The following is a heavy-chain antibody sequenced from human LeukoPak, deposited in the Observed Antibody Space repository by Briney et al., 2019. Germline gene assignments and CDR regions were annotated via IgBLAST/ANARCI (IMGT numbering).Heavy chain of an antibody. CDR3: AKDLVGAGVFDY. Sequence: GGSLRLSCAASGFTFSSYWMHWVRQAPGKGLEWVSGISWNSGSIGYADSVKGRFTISRDNAKNSLYLQMNSLRAEDTALYYCAKDLVGAGVFDYWGQGTLVTVSS. J-gene: IGHJ4*02. CDR2: ISWNSGSI. V-gene: IGHV3-9*01. CDR1: GFTFSSYW. D-gene: IGHD1-26*01.